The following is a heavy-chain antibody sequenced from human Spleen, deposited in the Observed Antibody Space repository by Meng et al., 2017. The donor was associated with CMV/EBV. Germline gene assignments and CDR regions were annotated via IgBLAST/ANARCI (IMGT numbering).Heavy chain of an antibody. CDR2: ISYDGGNK. CDR3: AKDGHYYDSSGQSD. D-gene: IGHD3-22*01. Sequence: GESLKISCAASGFSISSNAMHWVRQAPGKGLEWVAVISYDGGNKYYADSVQGRFTISRDNSQNTLYLQMSILRAEDTAVYYCAKDGHYYDSSGQSDWGQGTLVTVSS. J-gene: IGHJ4*02. V-gene: IGHV3-30-3*01. CDR1: GFSISSNA.